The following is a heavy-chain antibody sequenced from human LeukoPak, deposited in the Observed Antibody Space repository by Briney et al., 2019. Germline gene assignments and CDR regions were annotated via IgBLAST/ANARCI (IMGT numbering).Heavy chain of an antibody. J-gene: IGHJ4*02. Sequence: PSETLSLTCAVYGGSFSSYYWSWIRQPPGKGLEWIGYIYYSGSTNYNPSLKSRVTISVDTSKNQFSLKLSSVTAADTAVYYCARLSSSSVNFDYWGQGTLVTVSS. D-gene: IGHD3-10*01. V-gene: IGHV4-59*01. CDR3: ARLSSSSVNFDY. CDR1: GGSFSSYY. CDR2: IYYSGST.